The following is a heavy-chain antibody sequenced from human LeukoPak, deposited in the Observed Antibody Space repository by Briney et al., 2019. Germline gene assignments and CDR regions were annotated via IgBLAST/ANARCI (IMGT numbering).Heavy chain of an antibody. CDR2: INSRSSTI. Sequence: GGSLRLSCAASRFTFSNYGVNWVRQAPGKGLEWVSYINSRSSTIYYADSVRGRFTISGDNAKNSLYLQMNSPKAEDTAIYYCAREVGTPQAFDIWGQGTMVTVSS. J-gene: IGHJ3*02. D-gene: IGHD1-26*01. CDR3: AREVGTPQAFDI. V-gene: IGHV3-48*01. CDR1: RFTFSNYG.